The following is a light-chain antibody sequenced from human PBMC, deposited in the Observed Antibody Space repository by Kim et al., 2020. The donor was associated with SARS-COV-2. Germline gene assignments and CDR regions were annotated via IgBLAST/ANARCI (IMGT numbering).Light chain of an antibody. CDR2: ADT. J-gene: IGLJ3*02. Sequence: PGQPARITCSGDALPKQYAYWFQQKPGQAPVVLLYADTERPSGIPERFSGSTSGTTVTLTISAVQAEDEADYYCQSADSSDTFWVFGGGTQLTVL. CDR1: ALPKQY. CDR3: QSADSSDTFWV. V-gene: IGLV3-25*03.